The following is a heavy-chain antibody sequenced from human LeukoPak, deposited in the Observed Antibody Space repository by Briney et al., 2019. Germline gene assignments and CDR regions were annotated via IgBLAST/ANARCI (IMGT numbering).Heavy chain of an antibody. J-gene: IGHJ4*02. CDR3: ARGWDYDSGGRPTAYVY. CDR2: ITPIFGTA. CDR1: GGTFSNYA. V-gene: IGHV1-69*13. D-gene: IGHD3-22*01. Sequence: ASVKVSCKASGGTFSNYAINWVRQAPGPGLEWMGGITPIFGTANYAQKFQGRVTITADESTSTVYMELNSLKSEDTAVYYCARGWDYDSGGRPTAYVYWGQGTRVTVSS.